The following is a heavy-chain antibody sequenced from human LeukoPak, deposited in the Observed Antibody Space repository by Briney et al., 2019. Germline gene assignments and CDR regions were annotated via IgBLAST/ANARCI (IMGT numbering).Heavy chain of an antibody. CDR2: INHSGST. CDR1: GGSFSGYY. Sequence: KTSETLSLTCAVYGGSFSGYYWSWIRQPPGKGLEWIGEINHSGSTNYNPSLKSRVTISVDTSKNQFSLKLSSVTAADTAVYYCARGPKINYYDSSFDYWGQGTLVTVSS. D-gene: IGHD3-22*01. V-gene: IGHV4-34*01. J-gene: IGHJ4*02. CDR3: ARGPKINYYDSSFDY.